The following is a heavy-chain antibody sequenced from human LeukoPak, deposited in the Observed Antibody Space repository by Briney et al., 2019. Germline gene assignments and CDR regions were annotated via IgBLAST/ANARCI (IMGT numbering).Heavy chain of an antibody. V-gene: IGHV1-24*01. Sequence: ASVKVSXKVSGYTLTELSMHWVRQAPGKGVEWMGGFDPEDGETIYAQKFQGRVTMTEDTSTDTAYMELSSLRSEDTAVYYCATRAAASYYDSSGYYYGFDYWGQGTLVTVSS. J-gene: IGHJ4*02. CDR3: ATRAAASYYDSSGYYYGFDY. CDR1: GYTLTELS. D-gene: IGHD3-22*01. CDR2: FDPEDGET.